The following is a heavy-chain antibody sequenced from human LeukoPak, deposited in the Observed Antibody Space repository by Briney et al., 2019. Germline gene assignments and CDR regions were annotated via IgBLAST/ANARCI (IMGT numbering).Heavy chain of an antibody. V-gene: IGHV4-39*01. CDR2: IYYSGST. D-gene: IGHD2-15*01. J-gene: IGHJ4*02. CDR1: GGSINSSSYY. CDR3: ANRIFGYCSSGNCFSLDYFDY. Sequence: SETLSLTCTVSGGSINSSSYYWGWIRQPPGKGLEWIGNIYYSGSTYYNPSLKSRVTISVDTSKNQFSLKLSSVTAADTAVYYCANRIFGYCSSGNCFSLDYFDYWGQGMMVTVSS.